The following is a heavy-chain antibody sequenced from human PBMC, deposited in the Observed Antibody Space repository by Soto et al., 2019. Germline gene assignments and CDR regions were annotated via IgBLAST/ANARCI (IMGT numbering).Heavy chain of an antibody. J-gene: IGHJ4*02. CDR1: GFTLSNAW. V-gene: IGHV3-15*01. D-gene: IGHD2-21*02. Sequence: GFVRLSCAAVGFTLSNAWMSWVRQAPGKGLEWVGRIKSKTDGGTTDYAAPVKGRFTISRDDSKNTLYLQMNSLKTEDTAVYYCTTGVAYCGGDCAPDYWGQGTLVTVSS. CDR3: TTGVAYCGGDCAPDY. CDR2: IKSKTDGGTT.